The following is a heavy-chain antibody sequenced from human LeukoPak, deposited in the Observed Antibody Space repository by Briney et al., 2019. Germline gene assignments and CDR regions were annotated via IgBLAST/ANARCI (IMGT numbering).Heavy chain of an antibody. Sequence: SETLSLTCTVSGGSISSYYWSWIRQPPGKGLEWIGYIYYSGSTNYNPSLKSRVTISVDTSKNQFSLKLSSVTAAATAVYYCARDSPGAEIDYWGQGTLVTVSS. J-gene: IGHJ4*02. D-gene: IGHD3-10*01. V-gene: IGHV4-59*01. CDR2: IYYSGST. CDR3: ARDSPGAEIDY. CDR1: GGSISSYY.